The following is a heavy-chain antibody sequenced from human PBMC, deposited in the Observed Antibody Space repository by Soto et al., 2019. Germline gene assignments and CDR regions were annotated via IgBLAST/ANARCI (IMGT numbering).Heavy chain of an antibody. D-gene: IGHD2-21*01. V-gene: IGHV3-23*01. Sequence: GGSLRLSCAASGFTFSGYYLSWVRQAPGKGLEWVSAISNGGENTHYADSVKARFTISKDNSKNTLYLQMSSLRDEDTALYYCAKDAVYNDGLWLMDSWGQGTLVTVSS. J-gene: IGHJ5*02. CDR1: GFTFSGYY. CDR2: ISNGGENT. CDR3: AKDAVYNDGLWLMDS.